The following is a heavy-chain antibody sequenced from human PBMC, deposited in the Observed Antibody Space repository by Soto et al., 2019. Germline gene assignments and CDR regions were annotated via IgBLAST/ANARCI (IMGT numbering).Heavy chain of an antibody. V-gene: IGHV3-23*01. J-gene: IGHJ4*02. CDR2: IFANGGGT. D-gene: IGHD2-8*02. CDR3: AKLTYCTGGMCSVSEDY. CDR1: GFTFTTYA. Sequence: EVLLLESGGGLVQPGGSLRLSCAASGFTFTTYAMSWVRQAPEKGLEWVSTIFANGGGTYYADSVKGRFAISRDNSKNTLYLQMNSLRAEDTAVYYCAKLTYCTGGMCSVSEDYWGQGTLVTVSS.